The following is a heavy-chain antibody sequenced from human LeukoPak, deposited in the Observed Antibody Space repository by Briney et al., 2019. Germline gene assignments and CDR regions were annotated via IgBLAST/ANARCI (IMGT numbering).Heavy chain of an antibody. CDR3: ASDFGGHDDF. Sequence: GGSLRLSCAASGFTFSRYWMHWVRQAPGKGLVWVSRMNTDGSRTDYADSVKGRFTTSRDNAKNTLYLQMNSLGVEDTAVYSCASDFGGHDDFWGQGILVTVSS. CDR1: GFTFSRYW. J-gene: IGHJ4*02. CDR2: MNTDGSRT. D-gene: IGHD4-23*01. V-gene: IGHV3-74*01.